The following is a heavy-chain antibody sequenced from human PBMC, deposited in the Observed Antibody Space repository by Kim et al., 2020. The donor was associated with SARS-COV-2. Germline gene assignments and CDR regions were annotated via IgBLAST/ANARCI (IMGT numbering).Heavy chain of an antibody. J-gene: IGHJ5*02. Sequence: GGSLRLSCAASGFTFSSYAMSWVRQAPGKGLEWVSAISGSGGSTYYADSVKGRFTISRDNSKNTLYLQMNSLGAEDTAVYYCAKDVLWEEAVAVSVWFDPWGQRTLVTVCS. CDR3: AKDVLWEEAVAVSVWFDP. D-gene: IGHD6-19*01. V-gene: IGHV3-23*01. CDR1: GFTFSSYA. CDR2: ISGSGGST.